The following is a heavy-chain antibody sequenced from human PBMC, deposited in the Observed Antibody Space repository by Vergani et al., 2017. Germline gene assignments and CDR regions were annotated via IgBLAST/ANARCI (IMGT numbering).Heavy chain of an antibody. V-gene: IGHV3-23*01. CDR2: ISGHDHRT. CDR3: ARDLSYSTAWPFFDS. Sequence: EVQLLESGGGSVQPGESLRLSCVASGFRFREHGMNWVRQAPGKGLEWVSGISGHDHRTLYADSVKGRFIISRDDSKNTLYLQMSSLRVEDTAMYFCARDLSYSTAWPFFDSRGQGTLVTVSS. D-gene: IGHD4-11*01. CDR1: GFRFREHG. J-gene: IGHJ4*02.